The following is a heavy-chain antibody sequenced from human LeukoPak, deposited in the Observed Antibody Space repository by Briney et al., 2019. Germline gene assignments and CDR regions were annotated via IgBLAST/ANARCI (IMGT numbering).Heavy chain of an antibody. CDR2: IDHSGST. V-gene: IGHV4-4*02. J-gene: IGHJ5*02. D-gene: IGHD2-2*01. CDR1: GGSISSSNW. Sequence: PSETLSLTCAVSGGSISSSNWWSWVRQPPGKGLEWIGEIDHSGSTNYNPSLKSRVTISVDTSKNQFSLKLSSVTAADTAVYYCARGTLGYCSSASCSFNWFDPWGQGNMVTVSS. CDR3: ARGTLGYCSSASCSFNWFDP.